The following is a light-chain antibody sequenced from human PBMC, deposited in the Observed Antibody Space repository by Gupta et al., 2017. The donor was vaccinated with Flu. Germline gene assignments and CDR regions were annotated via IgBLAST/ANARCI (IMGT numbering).Light chain of an antibody. J-gene: IGLJ3*02. Sequence: ITSSGTESTMGNKFAFWYQLQPGQAPVLLIFYDGVRPSGTPERFSGSKSGTTATLTISGVQAEDEADYYCLSADDSRNGGVFGGGTKLTVL. CDR3: LSADDSRNGGV. CDR2: YDG. V-gene: IGLV3-25*01. CDR1: ESTMGNKF.